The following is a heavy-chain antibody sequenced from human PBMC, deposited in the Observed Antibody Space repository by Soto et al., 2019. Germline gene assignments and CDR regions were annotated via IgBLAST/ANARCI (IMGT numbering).Heavy chain of an antibody. Sequence: PGGSLRLSCAASGFTFISYAMSWVRQAPGKGLEWVSAISGSGGSTYYADSVKGRFTISRDNSKNTLYLQMNSLRAEDTAVYYCAKLIVPGVGTIFPEGPFDYWGQGTLVTVSS. J-gene: IGHJ4*02. D-gene: IGHD3-9*01. CDR3: AKLIVPGVGTIFPEGPFDY. CDR2: ISGSGGST. V-gene: IGHV3-23*01. CDR1: GFTFISYA.